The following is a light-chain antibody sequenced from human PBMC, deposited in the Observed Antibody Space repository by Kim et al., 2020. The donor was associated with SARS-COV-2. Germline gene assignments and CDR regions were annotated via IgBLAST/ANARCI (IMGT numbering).Light chain of an antibody. Sequence: SYELTQPPSVSVSPRQTARITCSGDALPKKFAYWYQQKSGQAPVLVIYEDTKRPSGIPQRFSGSTSGTLATLTISGGQVEDEADYYCYSTDSIGNPVFGG. J-gene: IGLJ3*02. CDR1: ALPKKF. V-gene: IGLV3-10*01. CDR2: EDT. CDR3: YSTDSIGNPV.